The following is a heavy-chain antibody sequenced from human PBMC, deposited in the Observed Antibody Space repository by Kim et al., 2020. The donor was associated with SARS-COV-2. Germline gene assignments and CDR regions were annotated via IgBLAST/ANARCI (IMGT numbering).Heavy chain of an antibody. CDR1: GGSISSYY. J-gene: IGHJ5*02. D-gene: IGHD2-15*01. CDR2: IYYSGST. Sequence: SETLSLTCTVSGGSISSYYWSWIRQPPGKGLEWIGYIYYSGSTNYNPSLKSRVTISVDTSKNQFSRKLSSVTAADTAVYYCARVAYCSGGSCYTGLDPWGQGTLVTVSS. V-gene: IGHV4-59*01. CDR3: ARVAYCSGGSCYTGLDP.